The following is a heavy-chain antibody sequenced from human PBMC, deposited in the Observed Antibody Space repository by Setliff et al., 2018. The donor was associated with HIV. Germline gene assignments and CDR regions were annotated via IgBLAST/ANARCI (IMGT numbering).Heavy chain of an antibody. V-gene: IGHV4-31*03. D-gene: IGHD3-10*01. CDR1: GGSISSGYYY. Sequence: SETLSLTCTVSGGSISSGYYYWSWIRQHPGKGLEWIGYIYYSGNPFYNPSLRSRVTISLDTSKNQFSLKLSSVTAADTAVYYCARGFADGDLYYFDYWGQGTLVTVSS. CDR2: IYYSGNP. CDR3: ARGFADGDLYYFDY. J-gene: IGHJ4*02.